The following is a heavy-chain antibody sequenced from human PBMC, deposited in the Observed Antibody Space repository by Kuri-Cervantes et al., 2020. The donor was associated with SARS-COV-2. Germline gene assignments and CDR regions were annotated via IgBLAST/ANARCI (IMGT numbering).Heavy chain of an antibody. D-gene: IGHD4-17*01. J-gene: IGHJ1*01. V-gene: IGHV4-34*01. CDR2: INHSGST. Sequence: GSLRLSCAVYGGSFSGYYWSWIRQPPGKGLEWIGEINHSGSTNYNPSLKSRVTISVDMSKNQFSLKLSSVTAADTAVYYCARRGPTTVTTFTSLAEVGFQHWGQGTLVTVSS. CDR1: GGSFSGYY. CDR3: ARRGPTTVTTFTSLAEVGFQH.